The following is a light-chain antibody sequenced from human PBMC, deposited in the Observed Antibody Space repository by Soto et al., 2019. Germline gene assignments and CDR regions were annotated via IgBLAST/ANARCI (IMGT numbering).Light chain of an antibody. CDR2: LGS. V-gene: IGKV2-28*01. CDR1: QSLLHSNGYNY. Sequence: DIVMTQSPLSLPVTPGEPASISCRSSQSLLHSNGYNYLDWYLQKPGQSPQLLIYLGSNRASGVPDRFSGSGSGTDFTLKISRVEAEDVGVYYCMQALPTQLTFGGGTKVEIK. J-gene: IGKJ4*01. CDR3: MQALPTQLT.